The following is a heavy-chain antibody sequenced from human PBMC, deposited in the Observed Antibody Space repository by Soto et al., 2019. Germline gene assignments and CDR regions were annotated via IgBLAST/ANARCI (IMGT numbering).Heavy chain of an antibody. CDR3: ATALGCRTTSCTLDY. CDR1: GGTFRSYA. V-gene: IGHV1-69*01. CDR2: IIPVSGAA. Sequence: QVQLVQSGAEVKKPGSSVKVSCKASGGTFRSYAFSWVRQAPGQGLEGMGGIIPVSGAAHYAQKFQGRVKITADESKSTAAMELSSVSPEDTAVYYCATALGCRTTSCTLDYWGQGTRVIVSS. J-gene: IGHJ4*02. D-gene: IGHD1-1*01.